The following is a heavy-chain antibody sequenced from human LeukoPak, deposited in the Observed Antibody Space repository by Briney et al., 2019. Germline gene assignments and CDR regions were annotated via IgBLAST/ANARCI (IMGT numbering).Heavy chain of an antibody. CDR1: GYTFTSYG. J-gene: IGHJ6*02. Sequence: GASVKVSCKASGYTFTSYGISWVRQAPGQGLEWMGWISAYNGNTNYAQKLQGRVTMTTDTSTSTAYMELRSLRSDDTAVYYCARVRYGGTWNYYDSSHPGYYYGMDVWGQGTTVTVSS. V-gene: IGHV1-18*01. CDR3: ARVRYGGTWNYYDSSHPGYYYGMDV. CDR2: ISAYNGNT. D-gene: IGHD3-22*01.